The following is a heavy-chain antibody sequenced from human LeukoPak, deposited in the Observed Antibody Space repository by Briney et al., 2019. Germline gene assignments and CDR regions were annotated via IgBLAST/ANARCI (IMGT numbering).Heavy chain of an antibody. Sequence: GESLKISCKGSGYSFTSYWIGWVRQMPGKGLEWMGIIYPGDSDTSYSPSFQGQVTISADKSIGTAYLQWSSLKASDTAMYYCARHVDPLAAAVSGMDVWGQGTTVTVSS. V-gene: IGHV5-51*01. CDR3: ARHVDPLAAAVSGMDV. D-gene: IGHD6-13*01. CDR2: IYPGDSDT. J-gene: IGHJ6*02. CDR1: GYSFTSYW.